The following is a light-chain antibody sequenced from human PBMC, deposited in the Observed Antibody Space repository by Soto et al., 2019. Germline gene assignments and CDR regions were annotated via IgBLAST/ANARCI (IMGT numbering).Light chain of an antibody. Sequence: QPVLTQPPSASGSPGQSVTISCTGTSSDVGGYNYVSWYQHHPGKAPKLMLYEVSMRPSGVPDRFSGSKSGNTASLTVSGLQAEDEADYYCSSYAGSSVVFGGGTQLTVL. V-gene: IGLV2-8*01. CDR1: SSDVGGYNY. CDR3: SSYAGSSVV. CDR2: EVS. J-gene: IGLJ2*01.